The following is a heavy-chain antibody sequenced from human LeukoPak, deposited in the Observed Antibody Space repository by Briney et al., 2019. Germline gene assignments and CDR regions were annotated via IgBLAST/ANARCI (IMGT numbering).Heavy chain of an antibody. CDR2: IISMLGRS. CDR1: GRSFPSYG. J-gene: IGHJ5*02. D-gene: IGHD5-18*01. V-gene: IGHV1-69*05. CDR3: AGEDHTANNWFDP. Sequence: SVPVSSTASGRSFPSYGMVWVRPAPGRALEWMGGIISMLGRSNYAQKFQGRVTISTDESTSTAYMEMSSLRSEDTAVYYCAGEDHTANNWFDPWGQGPLVTVSS.